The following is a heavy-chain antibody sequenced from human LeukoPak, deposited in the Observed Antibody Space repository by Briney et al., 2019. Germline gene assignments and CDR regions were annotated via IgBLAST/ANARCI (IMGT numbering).Heavy chain of an antibody. V-gene: IGHV3-7*01. CDR3: ARDYYDSSGFFDY. CDR2: IKQDGSEK. Sequence: GGSLRLSCAAPGFTFSSYWMSWVRQALGKGLEWVANIKQDGSEKYYVDSVKGRFTISRDNAKNSLYLQMNSLRAEDTAVYYCARDYYDSSGFFDYWGRGTLVTVSS. D-gene: IGHD3-22*01. CDR1: GFTFSSYW. J-gene: IGHJ4*02.